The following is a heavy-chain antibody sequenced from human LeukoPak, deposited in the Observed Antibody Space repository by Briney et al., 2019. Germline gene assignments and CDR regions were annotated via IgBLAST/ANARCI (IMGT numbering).Heavy chain of an antibody. D-gene: IGHD3-3*01. J-gene: IGHJ4*02. CDR1: GGSISDYY. CDR3: ASWRAGYFDY. Sequence: SETLSLTCTVSGGSISDYYWTWIRQPPGKGLEWIGYIYYQGTTNYTPSLRSRVTISVDTSTSHFSLKLSSVTAADTAFYYCASWRAGYFDYWGQGILVTVS. CDR2: IYYQGTT. V-gene: IGHV4-59*01.